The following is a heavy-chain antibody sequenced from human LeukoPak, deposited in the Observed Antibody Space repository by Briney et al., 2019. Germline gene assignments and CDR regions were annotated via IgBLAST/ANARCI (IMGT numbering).Heavy chain of an antibody. V-gene: IGHV4-59*01. D-gene: IGHD1-26*01. CDR3: ARDLGGIYFDY. CDR2: IHYSGST. Sequence: PSETLSLTCTVSDASFSGYYWSWIRQPPGKGLEWIGSIHYSGSTNYNPSLRSRVTISVDTSKNQLSLKLSSVTAADTAVYYCARDLGGIYFDYWGQGTLVTVSS. J-gene: IGHJ4*02. CDR1: DASFSGYY.